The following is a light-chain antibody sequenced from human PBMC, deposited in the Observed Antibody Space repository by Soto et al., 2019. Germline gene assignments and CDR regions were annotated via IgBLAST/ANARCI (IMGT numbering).Light chain of an antibody. CDR2: DAS. V-gene: IGKV3-20*01. J-gene: IGKJ1*01. CDR1: QSVYNN. Sequence: EIVMTQSPATLSVSPGERATLSCRASQSVYNNLAWYQQKPGQAPRLLMFDASNRATDIPDRFSGSGSGTDFTLTIGRLEPEDFAVYYCQQFGSLGTFGQGTKVDI. CDR3: QQFGSLGT.